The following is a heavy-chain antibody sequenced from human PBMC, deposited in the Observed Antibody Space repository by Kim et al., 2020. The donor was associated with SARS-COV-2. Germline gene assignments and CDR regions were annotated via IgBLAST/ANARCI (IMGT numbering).Heavy chain of an antibody. V-gene: IGHV3-7*01. D-gene: IGHD3-10*01. CDR1: GFTFSSYW. CDR3: ARDPYYYGSGSYYTSEHIDY. J-gene: IGHJ4*02. Sequence: GGSLRLSCAASGFTFSSYWMSWVRQAPGKGLEWVANIKQDGSEKYYVDSVKGRFTISRDNAKNSLYLQMNSLRAEDTAVYYCARDPYYYGSGSYYTSEHIDYWGQGTLVTVSS. CDR2: IKQDGSEK.